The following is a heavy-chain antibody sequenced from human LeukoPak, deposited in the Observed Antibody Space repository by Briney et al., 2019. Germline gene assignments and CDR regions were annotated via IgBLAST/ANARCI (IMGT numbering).Heavy chain of an antibody. Sequence: ASVKVSCKASGGTFSSYAISWVRQAPGQGLEWMGWVNPNSGDTNYVHKFQGRVTMTSDTSISTAYMDLSRVRSDDTAVYYCALLFSSTWYRFDSWGQGTLVTVSS. J-gene: IGHJ4*02. CDR3: ALLFSSTWYRFDS. D-gene: IGHD6-13*01. CDR2: VNPNSGDT. CDR1: GGTFSSYA. V-gene: IGHV1-2*02.